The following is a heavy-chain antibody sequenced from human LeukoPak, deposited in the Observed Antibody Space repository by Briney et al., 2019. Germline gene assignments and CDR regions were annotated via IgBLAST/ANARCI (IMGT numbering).Heavy chain of an antibody. Sequence: SETLSLTCTVSGGSISSYYWSWIRQPAGKGLEWIGRIYTSGSTNYNPSLKSRVTMSVDTSKNQSSLKLSSVTAADTAVYYCARALSSPGPPLHYYMDVWGKGTTVTVSS. V-gene: IGHV4-4*07. CDR1: GGSISSYY. CDR2: IYTSGST. CDR3: ARALSSPGPPLHYYMDV. J-gene: IGHJ6*03.